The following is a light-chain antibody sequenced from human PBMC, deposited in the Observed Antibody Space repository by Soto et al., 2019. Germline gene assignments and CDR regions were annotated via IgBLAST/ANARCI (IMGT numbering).Light chain of an antibody. Sequence: QSVLTQSPSASASLGASVKLTCTLSSGHSSYAIAWHQQQPEKGPRYLMRLNSDGSHSKGDGIPDRFAGSSSGAERYLTISRLQSEDEADYYCQTGGSDIRVFGGGTKLTVL. J-gene: IGLJ3*02. V-gene: IGLV4-69*01. CDR1: SGHSSYA. CDR3: QTGGSDIRV. CDR2: LNSDGSH.